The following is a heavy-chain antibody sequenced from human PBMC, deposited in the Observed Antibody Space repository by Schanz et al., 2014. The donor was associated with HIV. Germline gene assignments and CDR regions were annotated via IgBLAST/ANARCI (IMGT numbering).Heavy chain of an antibody. J-gene: IGHJ4*02. CDR3: ARDQIVISMVRGVMGGVDY. V-gene: IGHV1-2*02. CDR2: INSDNGT. D-gene: IGHD3-10*01. CDR1: AYSFSGYY. Sequence: QVQLVQSGAEVKKPGASVTVSCKASAYSFSGYYIHWVRQAPGQGLEWMGWINSDNGTNYAQEFQGRVTMTRDTSIGRAYMELRSLRAVDTAVYYCARDQIVISMVRGVMGGVDYWGQGTLVTVSS.